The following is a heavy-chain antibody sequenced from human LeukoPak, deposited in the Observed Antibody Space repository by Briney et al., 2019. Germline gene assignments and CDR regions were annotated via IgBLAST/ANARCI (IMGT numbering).Heavy chain of an antibody. D-gene: IGHD3-22*01. J-gene: IGHJ4*02. CDR2: SSSSGSTI. Sequence: PGGSLRLSCAASGFTLSSYEMNWVRQAPGKGLEWVSYSSSSGSTIYYADSVKSRFTISRENAKNSLSLQMNSLRAEDTAVYYCAREDESSGYFDYWGQGTLVTVSS. CDR1: GFTLSSYE. V-gene: IGHV3-48*03. CDR3: AREDESSGYFDY.